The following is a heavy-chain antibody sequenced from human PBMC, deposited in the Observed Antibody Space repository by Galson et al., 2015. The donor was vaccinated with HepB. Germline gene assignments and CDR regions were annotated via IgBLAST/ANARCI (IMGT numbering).Heavy chain of an antibody. CDR2: IYHSGTT. CDR1: GGSISSGNYF. D-gene: IGHD1-26*01. J-gene: IGHJ3*02. CDR3: AGERWLYGSADGFDI. Sequence: TLSLTCTVSGGSISSGNYFWSWSRQPPGKGLEWFGYIYHSGTTYYNPYLASRVTISVDTSKSQFSLKLTSVTAADTAVYYCAGERWLYGSADGFDIWGQGTMVTVSS. V-gene: IGHV4-30-4*01.